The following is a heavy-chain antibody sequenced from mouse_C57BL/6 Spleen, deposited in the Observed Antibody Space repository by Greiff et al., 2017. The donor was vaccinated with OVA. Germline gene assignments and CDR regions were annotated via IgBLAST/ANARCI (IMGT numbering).Heavy chain of an antibody. CDR3: ARSARGAMDY. CDR2: IYPGDGDT. J-gene: IGHJ4*01. V-gene: IGHV1-82*01. CDR1: GYAFSSSW. Sequence: VQLQESGPELVKPGASVKISCNASGYAFSSSWMNWVKQRPGKGLEWIGRIYPGDGDTNYNGKFKGKATLTADKSSSTAYMQLSSLTSEDSAVYFCARSARGAMDYWGQGTSVTVSS.